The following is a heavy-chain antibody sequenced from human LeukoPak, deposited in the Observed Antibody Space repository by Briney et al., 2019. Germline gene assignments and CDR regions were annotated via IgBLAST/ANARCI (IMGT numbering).Heavy chain of an antibody. J-gene: IGHJ3*02. D-gene: IGHD4-17*01. CDR1: GYSFTSYW. CDR3: ARSVMTTVTPRLWDAFDI. Sequence: GESLKISCKGSGYSFTSYWIGWVRQMPGKGLEWMGIICPGDSDTRYSPSFQGQVTISADKSISTAYLQWSSLKASDTAMYYCARSVMTTVTPRLWDAFDIWGQGTMVTVSS. CDR2: ICPGDSDT. V-gene: IGHV5-51*01.